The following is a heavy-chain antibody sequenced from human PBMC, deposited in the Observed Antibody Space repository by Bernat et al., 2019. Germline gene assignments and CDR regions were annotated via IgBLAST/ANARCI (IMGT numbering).Heavy chain of an antibody. CDR2: IWYDGSNK. J-gene: IGHJ4*02. D-gene: IGHD3-22*01. CDR3: AREKLLTNYYDSSGYPGRYFDY. Sequence: QVQLVESGGSVVQPGRSLRLSCAASGFSFSSYGMHWVRQAPGKGLEWVAIIWYDGSNKYYADSVKGRFTISRDNSKNTLYLQMNSLRAEDTAVYYCAREKLLTNYYDSSGYPGRYFDYWGQGTLVTVSS. V-gene: IGHV3-33*01. CDR1: GFSFSSYG.